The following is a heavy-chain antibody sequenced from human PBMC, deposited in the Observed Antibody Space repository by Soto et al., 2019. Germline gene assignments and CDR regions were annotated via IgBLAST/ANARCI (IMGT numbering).Heavy chain of an antibody. D-gene: IGHD3-16*02. V-gene: IGHV1-18*01. CDR1: GDTLTSYG. Sequence: ASVKVTCKACGDTLTSYGISWVRPAPGQALEWMVWSGAYNGNTDYAQKLQGRVNMTTDTSMSTAYMELRSLRSDDKAVSYCARDPLNPYYDYTRGRYQSHTWSDPWGQGPLVTVSS. CDR3: ARDPLNPYYDYTRGRYQSHTWSDP. CDR2: SGAYNGNT. J-gene: IGHJ5*02.